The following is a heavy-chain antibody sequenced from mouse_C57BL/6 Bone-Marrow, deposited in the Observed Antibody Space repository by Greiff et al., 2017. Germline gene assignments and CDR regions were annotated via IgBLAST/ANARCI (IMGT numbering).Heavy chain of an antibody. CDR3: ARWDYGYHWYVGV. D-gene: IGHD2-2*01. CDR1: GYNFNSYW. V-gene: IGHV1-55*01. Sequence: QVQLQQPGAELVKPGASVKMSCTASGYNFNSYWITWVKQRPGQGLEWIGDIYPGSGSTNYNEKFKSKATLTVDTSSSTAYMQLSSLTSEDSAVYYCARWDYGYHWYVGVWGTRTTGTGSS. J-gene: IGHJ1*03. CDR2: IYPGSGST.